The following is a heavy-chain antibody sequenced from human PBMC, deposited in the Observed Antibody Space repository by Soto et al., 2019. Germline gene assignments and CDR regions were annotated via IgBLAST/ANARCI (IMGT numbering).Heavy chain of an antibody. CDR3: ARFEYSYGYLSYYYGMDV. J-gene: IGHJ6*02. CDR1: GGSISSSSYY. V-gene: IGHV4-39*01. CDR2: IYYSGST. D-gene: IGHD5-18*01. Sequence: SETLSLTCTVSGGSISSSSYYWGWIRQPPGKGLEWIGSIYYSGSTYYNPSLKSRVTISVDTSKNQFSLKLSSVTAADTAVYYCARFEYSYGYLSYYYGMDVWGQGTTVPVSS.